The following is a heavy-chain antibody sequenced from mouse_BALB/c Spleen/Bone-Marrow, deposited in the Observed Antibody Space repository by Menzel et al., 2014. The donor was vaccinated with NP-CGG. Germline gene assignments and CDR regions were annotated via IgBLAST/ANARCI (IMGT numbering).Heavy chain of an antibody. CDR1: GSTFTNHH. CDR3: AREDYGAWFPY. Sequence: EVQLQQSGAELVRPGASVKISCKAFGSTFTNHHINWVTQRPGQGLDWIGYIYPHNDYTSYNQKFKGKATLTVDKSSSTAYMELSSLTSEDSAVYYCAREDYGAWFPYWGQGTLVTVSA. V-gene: IGHV1S45*01. D-gene: IGHD1-2*01. J-gene: IGHJ3*01. CDR2: IYPHNDYT.